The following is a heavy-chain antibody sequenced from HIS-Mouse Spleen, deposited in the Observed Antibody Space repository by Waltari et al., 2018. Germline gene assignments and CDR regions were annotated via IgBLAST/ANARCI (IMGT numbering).Heavy chain of an antibody. CDR2: IYYSGST. J-gene: IGHJ2*01. V-gene: IGHV4-39*07. D-gene: IGHD6-13*01. Sequence: QLQLQESGPGLVKPSETLSLTCTVSGGSLSSRSYYWGRIRQPPGKGLGWIGSIYYSGSTYYNPSLKSRVTISVDTSKNQFSLKLSSVTAADTAVYYCAREIPYSSSWYDWYFDLWGRGTLVTVSS. CDR1: GGSLSSRSYY. CDR3: AREIPYSSSWYDWYFDL.